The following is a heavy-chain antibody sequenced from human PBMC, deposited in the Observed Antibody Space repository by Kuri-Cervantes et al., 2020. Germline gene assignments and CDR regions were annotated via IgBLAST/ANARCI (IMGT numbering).Heavy chain of an antibody. Sequence: ASVKVSCKASGYTFTSYYMHWVRQAPGQGLEWMGIINPSGGSTSYAQKFQGRDTMTRDTATSTVYMELSSLRSEDTAVYYCASEEGYCSGGSCYYYYDYWGQGTLVTVSS. CDR1: GYTFTSYY. V-gene: IGHV1-46*01. D-gene: IGHD2-15*01. CDR3: ASEEGYCSGGSCYYYYDY. J-gene: IGHJ4*02. CDR2: INPSGGST.